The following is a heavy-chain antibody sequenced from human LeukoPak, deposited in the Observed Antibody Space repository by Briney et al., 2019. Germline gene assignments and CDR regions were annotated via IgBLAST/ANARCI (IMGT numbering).Heavy chain of an antibody. V-gene: IGHV3-7*01. CDR1: GFTFSNYW. CDR3: ARVKYFDFWSGNDAFDI. J-gene: IGHJ3*02. CDR2: IKQDGSEK. D-gene: IGHD3-3*01. Sequence: GGSLRLSCAASGFTFSNYWMSWVRQAPGKGLEWVANIKQDGSEKYYVDSVKVRFTISRDSAKNSLNVQMNSLRAEDTAVSYCARVKYFDFWSGNDAFDIWGQGTMVTVSP.